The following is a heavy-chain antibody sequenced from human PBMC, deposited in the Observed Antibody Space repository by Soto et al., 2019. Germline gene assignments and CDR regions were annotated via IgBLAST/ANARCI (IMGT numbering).Heavy chain of an antibody. V-gene: IGHV3-30*03. CDR3: AIVRVADSPLDH. CDR2: ISYDGSDI. CDR1: GFTFSNYR. Sequence: QVQLVESGGGVVQPGRSLRLSCAGSGFTFSNYRMHWVRQAPRKGLEWAAFISYDGSDIIYADSVKGRFTISRDNSKSTLFLHMNRPRAEDTAVYFCAIVRVADSPLDHWGQGSLVTVSS. D-gene: IGHD3-10*02. J-gene: IGHJ4*02.